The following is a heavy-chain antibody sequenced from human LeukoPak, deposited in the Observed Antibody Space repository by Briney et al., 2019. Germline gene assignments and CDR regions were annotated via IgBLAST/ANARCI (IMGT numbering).Heavy chain of an antibody. CDR3: ARVMITFGGVDAFDI. CDR1: GFTFSSYS. Sequence: GGSLRLSCAASGFTFSSYSMNWVRQAPGKGLEWDSYISSSSSTIYYADSVKGRFTISRDNAKNSLYLQMNSLRAEDTAVYYCARVMITFGGVDAFDIWGQGTMVTVSS. CDR2: ISSSSSTI. J-gene: IGHJ3*02. V-gene: IGHV3-48*01. D-gene: IGHD3-16*01.